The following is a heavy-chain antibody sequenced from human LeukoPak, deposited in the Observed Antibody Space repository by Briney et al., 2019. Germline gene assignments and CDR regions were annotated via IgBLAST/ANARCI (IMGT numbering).Heavy chain of an antibody. V-gene: IGHV4-59*01. D-gene: IGHD1-26*01. Sequence: PSETLSLTCTVSGGSISSYYWNWIRQPPGKGLEWIGYIYYSGSTNYNPSLKSRVTIPVDTSKNQFSLKLSSVTAADTAVYYCARDSGGSYSDAFDIWGQGTMVTVSS. J-gene: IGHJ3*02. CDR1: GGSISSYY. CDR3: ARDSGGSYSDAFDI. CDR2: IYYSGST.